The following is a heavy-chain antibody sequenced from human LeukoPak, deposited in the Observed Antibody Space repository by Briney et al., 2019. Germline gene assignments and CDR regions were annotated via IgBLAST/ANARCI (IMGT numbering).Heavy chain of an antibody. CDR1: GYTFTSYA. D-gene: IGHD3-22*01. J-gene: IGHJ4*02. V-gene: IGHV1-3*01. CDR2: INAGNGNT. Sequence: ASVKVSCKASGYTFTSYAMHWVRQAPGQRLEWMGWINAGNGNTKYSQKFQGRVTITRDTSASTAYMELSSLRSEDTAVYYCARAETDYYDSSGYSPAFDYWGQGTLVTVSS. CDR3: ARAETDYYDSSGYSPAFDY.